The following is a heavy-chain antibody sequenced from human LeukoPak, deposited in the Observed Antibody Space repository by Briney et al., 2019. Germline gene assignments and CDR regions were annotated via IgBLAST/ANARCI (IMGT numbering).Heavy chain of an antibody. Sequence: GGSLRLSYAASGFTFSKFWMSWVRQAPGKGPEWVANIKQDGSEKYYVDSVKGRFTISRDNAKNSLYLQMNSLRAEDTAVYYCARESDSSGYAPFDYWGQGSLVTVSS. J-gene: IGHJ4*02. CDR2: IKQDGSEK. CDR1: GFTFSKFW. CDR3: ARESDSSGYAPFDY. D-gene: IGHD3-22*01. V-gene: IGHV3-7*01.